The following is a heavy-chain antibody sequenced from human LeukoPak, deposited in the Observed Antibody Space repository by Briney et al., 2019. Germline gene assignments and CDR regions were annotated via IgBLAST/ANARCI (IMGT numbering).Heavy chain of an antibody. CDR3: ARLGGYYKLADY. Sequence: ASVKVSCKTSGYTFTGYYMHWVRRAPGQGLEWMGWINPNSGGTNYAQKFQGRVTMTRDTSISTAYMELSRLRSDDTAVYYCARLGGYYKLADYWGQGTRVTVSS. CDR1: GYTFTGYY. V-gene: IGHV1-2*02. D-gene: IGHD3-3*01. J-gene: IGHJ4*02. CDR2: INPNSGGT.